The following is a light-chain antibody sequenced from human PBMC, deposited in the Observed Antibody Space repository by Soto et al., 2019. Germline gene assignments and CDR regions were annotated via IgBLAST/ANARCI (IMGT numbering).Light chain of an antibody. V-gene: IGKV3-20*01. CDR3: HHYGISPPWT. J-gene: IGKJ1*01. Sequence: EIVLMQSPGTLYWSPGERATRSCRASQSISVTYLAWSHQKPGQAPPPLNYNTFIRATGISDRVSGSGSGTDFTLTSSRLEPEDFAVYYCHHYGISPPWTFGQGTKVDNK. CDR1: QSISVTY. CDR2: NTF.